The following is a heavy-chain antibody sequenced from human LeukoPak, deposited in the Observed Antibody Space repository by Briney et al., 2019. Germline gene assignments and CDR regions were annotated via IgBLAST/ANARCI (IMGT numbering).Heavy chain of an antibody. V-gene: IGHV3-30*18. J-gene: IGHJ4*02. CDR1: GFTFSRYW. D-gene: IGHD5-18*01. Sequence: PGGSLRLSCAASGFTFSRYWMHWVRQAPGKGLEWVAVISYDGSNKYYADSVKGRFTISRDNSKNTLYLQMNSLRAEDTAVYYCAKDGISRDTAMALCSYWGQGTLVTVSS. CDR2: ISYDGSNK. CDR3: AKDGISRDTAMALCSY.